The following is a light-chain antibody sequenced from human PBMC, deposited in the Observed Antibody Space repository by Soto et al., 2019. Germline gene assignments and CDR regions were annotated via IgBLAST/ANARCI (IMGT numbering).Light chain of an antibody. CDR2: AAS. CDR1: QGISNY. V-gene: IGKV1-17*03. CDR3: QQYNSFWT. Sequence: DIQITHSISSMWPPALYRVTITCRASQGISNYLAWFQQKPGKVPKRLIYAASSLESGVPSRFSGSGSGTEFTLTISSLQSDDFATYYCQQYNSFWTFGQGTKVDIK. J-gene: IGKJ1*01.